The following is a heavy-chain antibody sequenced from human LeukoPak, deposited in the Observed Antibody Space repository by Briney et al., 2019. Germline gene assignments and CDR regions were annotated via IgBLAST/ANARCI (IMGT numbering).Heavy chain of an antibody. Sequence: SETLSLTCTVSGGSISGYYWSWIRQPPGKGLEWIGYIYYSGSTNYNPSLKSRVTISVDTSKNQFSLKLSSVTAADTAVYYCARSWSSSLPFGYWGQGTLVTVSS. CDR2: IYYSGST. V-gene: IGHV4-59*01. J-gene: IGHJ4*02. CDR1: GGSISGYY. D-gene: IGHD6-13*01. CDR3: ARSWSSSLPFGY.